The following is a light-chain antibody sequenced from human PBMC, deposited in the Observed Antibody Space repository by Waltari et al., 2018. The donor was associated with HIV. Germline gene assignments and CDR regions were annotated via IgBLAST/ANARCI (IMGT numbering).Light chain of an antibody. CDR2: GAS. CDR3: QQYYNWPPWT. CDR1: QSVSSN. V-gene: IGKV3-15*01. J-gene: IGKJ1*01. Sequence: EIVMTQSPATLSVSPGERATLSCRASQSVSSNLAWYQQKPGQAPRLLIYGASTRAIGIPCRISGSGSGTEFTLTISSLQSEDFAVYYWQQYYNWPPWTFGQGTKVEIK.